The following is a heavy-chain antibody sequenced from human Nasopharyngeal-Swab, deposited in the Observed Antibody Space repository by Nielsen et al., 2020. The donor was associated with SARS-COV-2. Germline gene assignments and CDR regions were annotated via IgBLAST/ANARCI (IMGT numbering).Heavy chain of an antibody. CDR1: GYTFASFD. J-gene: IGHJ4*02. CDR3: ARGPRPTRHLDY. V-gene: IGHV1-8*01. Sequence: ASVKVSCKTSGYTFASFDINWVRPATGRGPEWVGWMNLDSGDTHYAQEFQGKVTLTRDTSRSTAYMELSSLRSEDTAVYYCARGPRPTRHLDYWGQGTLVTVSS. D-gene: IGHD1-1*01. CDR2: MNLDSGDT.